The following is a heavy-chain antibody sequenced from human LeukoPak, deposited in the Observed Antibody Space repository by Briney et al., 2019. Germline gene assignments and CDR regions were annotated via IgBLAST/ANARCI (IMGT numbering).Heavy chain of an antibody. J-gene: IGHJ6*03. V-gene: IGHV3-30*02. D-gene: IGHD1-26*01. CDR3: AKASVGATDYYYYYMDV. Sequence: PGGSLRLSCAASGFTFSSYGMHWVRQAPGKGLEWVAFIRYDGSNKYYADSVKGRFTISRDNSKNTLYLQMNSLRAEATAVYYRAKASVGATDYYYYYMDVWGKGTTVTVSS. CDR1: GFTFSSYG. CDR2: IRYDGSNK.